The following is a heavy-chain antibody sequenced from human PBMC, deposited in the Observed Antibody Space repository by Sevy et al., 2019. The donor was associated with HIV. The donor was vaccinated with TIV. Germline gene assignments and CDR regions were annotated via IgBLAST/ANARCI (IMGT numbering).Heavy chain of an antibody. D-gene: IGHD5-18*01. Sequence: GGSLRLSCAASGFTFSVYWMSWVRQAPGKGLEWVATMKEDGSEKYYVDSVKGRFTISRDNAKNSLYLQMNSLRAEDTAVYYCVRGGVGGYGYSLDYWGQGTLVTVSS. J-gene: IGHJ4*02. V-gene: IGHV3-7*01. CDR3: VRGGVGGYGYSLDY. CDR2: MKEDGSEK. CDR1: GFTFSVYW.